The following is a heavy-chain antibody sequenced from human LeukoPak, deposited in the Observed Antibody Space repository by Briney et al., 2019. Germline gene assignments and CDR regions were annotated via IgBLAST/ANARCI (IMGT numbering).Heavy chain of an antibody. CDR1: GGSISSYY. V-gene: IGHV4-59*08. CDR3: ARSMYSSGWATYYNYGMNV. Sequence: PSETLSLTCTVSGGSISSYYWSWIRQPPGMGLEWIGNIYYSGRTNYNPSLKSRVTISVDTSKNQFSLKLSSVAAADTAVYYCARSMYSSGWATYYNYGMNVWGQGNTVTVSS. CDR2: IYYSGRT. D-gene: IGHD6-19*01. J-gene: IGHJ6*02.